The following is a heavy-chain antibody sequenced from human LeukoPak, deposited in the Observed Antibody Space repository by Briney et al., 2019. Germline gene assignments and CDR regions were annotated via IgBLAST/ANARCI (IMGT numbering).Heavy chain of an antibody. V-gene: IGHV1-58*01. Sequence: SVKVSCKASGFTFTSSAVQWVRQARGQRREWIGWIVVGSGNTNYAQKFQERVTITRDMSTSTAYMELSSLRSEDTAVYYCAALARYYDSSGYYDYWGQGTLVTVSS. CDR3: AALARYYDSSGYYDY. J-gene: IGHJ4*02. CDR1: GFTFTSSA. CDR2: IVVGSGNT. D-gene: IGHD3-22*01.